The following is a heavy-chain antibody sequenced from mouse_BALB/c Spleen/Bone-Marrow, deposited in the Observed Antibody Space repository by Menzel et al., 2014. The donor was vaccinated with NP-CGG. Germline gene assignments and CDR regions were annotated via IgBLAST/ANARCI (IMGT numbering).Heavy chain of an antibody. V-gene: IGHV1S56*01. CDR3: ATYDY. CDR2: IYPGNVNT. J-gene: IGHJ2*01. Sequence: QVQLQQPGPELVKPGASVRISCKASGYTFTSYYIHWVKQRPGQGLEWTGWIYPGNVNTKYNEKFKGKSTLTADKSSSTECMLRSSLTSEDSAVYFWATYDYWGQGPTLTVPS. CDR1: GYTFTSYY.